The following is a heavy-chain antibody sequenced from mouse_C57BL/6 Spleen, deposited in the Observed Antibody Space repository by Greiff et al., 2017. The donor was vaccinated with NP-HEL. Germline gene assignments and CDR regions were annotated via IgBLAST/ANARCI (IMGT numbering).Heavy chain of an antibody. CDR1: GYTFTSYW. Sequence: QVQLQQSGAELVRPGSSVKLSCKASGYTFTSYWMHWVKQRPIQGLEWIGNIDPSDSETHYNQKFKDEATLTVDKSSSTAYMQLSSLTSEDSAVYYCARRLTGYEFAYWGQGTLVTVSA. D-gene: IGHD4-1*01. J-gene: IGHJ3*01. CDR3: ARRLTGYEFAY. V-gene: IGHV1-52*01. CDR2: IDPSDSET.